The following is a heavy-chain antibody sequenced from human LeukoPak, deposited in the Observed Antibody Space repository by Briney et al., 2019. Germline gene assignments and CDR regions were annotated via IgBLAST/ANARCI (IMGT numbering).Heavy chain of an antibody. J-gene: IGHJ4*02. CDR1: GFIFSNYA. D-gene: IGHD2-15*01. CDR2: ISASGGNP. CDR3: TRDLNSGGSC. V-gene: IGHV3-23*01. Sequence: GGSLRLSCAASGFIFSNYAMSWVRQAPGKGLEWVSGISASGGNPYYADSVKGRFSISRDNSKNTLYLQMNSLRAQDTAVYYCTRDLNSGGSCWGQGALVTVSS.